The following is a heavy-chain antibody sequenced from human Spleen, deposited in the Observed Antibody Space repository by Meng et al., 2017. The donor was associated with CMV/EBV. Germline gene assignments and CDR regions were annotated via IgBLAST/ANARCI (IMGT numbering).Heavy chain of an antibody. J-gene: IGHJ4*02. CDR2: ITGSSAYM. V-gene: IGHV3-21*01. CDR1: GFTFSNFD. Sequence: ASGFTFSNFDMHWVRQAPGKGLEWVSSITGSSAYMYYADSVRGRLTISRDNAQNPLYLQMNSLRVEDTAVYYCAREVGSGWRYFDCWGQGTLVTVSS. D-gene: IGHD6-25*01. CDR3: AREVGSGWRYFDC.